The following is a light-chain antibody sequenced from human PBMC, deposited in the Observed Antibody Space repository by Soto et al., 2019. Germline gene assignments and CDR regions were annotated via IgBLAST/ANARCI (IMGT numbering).Light chain of an antibody. Sequence: EIVMTQSPATLSVSPGERATLSCRASQSVNSNLAWYQQKPGQAPRLLIYGASTRATGIPARFSGSGSGTEFTLTISSLQSEDLAVYYCQHYNNWPRTFGQGTKVEIK. V-gene: IGKV3-15*01. CDR2: GAS. CDR1: QSVNSN. CDR3: QHYNNWPRT. J-gene: IGKJ1*01.